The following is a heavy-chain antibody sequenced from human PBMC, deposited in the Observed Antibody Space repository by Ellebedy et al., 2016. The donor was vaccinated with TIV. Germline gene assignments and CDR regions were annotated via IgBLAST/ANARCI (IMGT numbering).Heavy chain of an antibody. Sequence: PGGSLRLSCAASGFTFSSYGMHWVRQAPGKGLEWVAFIRYDGSNKYYADSVKGRFTISRDNSKDTLYLQINSLRPEDTAVYYCAKWGVGGNSYYHLYDWGQGTLVTVSS. CDR2: IRYDGSNK. V-gene: IGHV3-30*02. D-gene: IGHD1-26*01. CDR3: AKWGVGGNSYYHLYD. J-gene: IGHJ1*01. CDR1: GFTFSSYG.